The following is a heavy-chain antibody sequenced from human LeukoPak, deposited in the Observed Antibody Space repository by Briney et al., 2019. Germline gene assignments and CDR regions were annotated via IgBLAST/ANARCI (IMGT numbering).Heavy chain of an antibody. CDR1: GFTVSSNY. J-gene: IGHJ1*01. CDR2: IYSGGST. CDR3: ARDRTYYYDSSGYPRDAEYFQH. D-gene: IGHD3-22*01. Sequence: GGSLRLSCAASGFTVSSNYMSWVRQAPGKGLEWVSVIYSGGSTYYADSVKGRFTISRDNSKNTLYLQMNSLRAEDTAVYYCARDRTYYYDSSGYPRDAEYFQHWGQGTLVTVSS. V-gene: IGHV3-66*01.